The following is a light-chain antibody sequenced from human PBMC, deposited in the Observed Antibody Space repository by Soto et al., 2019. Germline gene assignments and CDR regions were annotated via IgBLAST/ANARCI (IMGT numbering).Light chain of an antibody. Sequence: DIPMTQAPSTLSASVGDRVTITCRASQSISRCLAWYQQKPGKAPKLLIYKASSLESGVPSMFRGSGSGTAFPLTISSLQPDDFATDYCQQSFTFGPGTKVALK. CDR2: KAS. V-gene: IGKV1-5*03. CDR1: QSISRC. J-gene: IGKJ3*01. CDR3: QQSFT.